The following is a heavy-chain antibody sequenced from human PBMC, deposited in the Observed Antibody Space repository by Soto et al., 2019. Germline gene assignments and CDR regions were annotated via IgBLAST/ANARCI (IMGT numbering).Heavy chain of an antibody. CDR3: ASDIAAAGPPESGMDV. CDR1: GFTFSSYG. V-gene: IGHV3-33*01. D-gene: IGHD6-13*01. Sequence: AGGSLRLSCAASGFTFSSYGMHWVRQAPGKGLEWVAVIWYDGSNKYYADSVKGRFTISRDNSKNTLYLQMNSLRAEDTAVYYCASDIAAAGPPESGMDVWGQGTTVTVSS. J-gene: IGHJ6*02. CDR2: IWYDGSNK.